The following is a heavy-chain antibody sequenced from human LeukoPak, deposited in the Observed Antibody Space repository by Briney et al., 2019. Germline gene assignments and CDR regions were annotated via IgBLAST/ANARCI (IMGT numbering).Heavy chain of an antibody. V-gene: IGHV3-30*04. CDR2: ISYDGSNK. D-gene: IGHD4-17*01. CDR1: GFTFSSYA. Sequence: GRSLRLSCSASGFTFSSYAMHWVRQAPGKGLEWVAVISYDGSNKYYADSVKGRFTISRDNSKNTLYLQMNSLRAEDTAVYYCARDIGDDYGDYARFDPWGQGTLVTVSS. J-gene: IGHJ5*02. CDR3: ARDIGDDYGDYARFDP.